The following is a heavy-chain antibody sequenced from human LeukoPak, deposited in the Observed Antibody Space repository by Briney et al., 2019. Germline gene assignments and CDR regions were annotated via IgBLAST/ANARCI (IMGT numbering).Heavy chain of an antibody. CDR3: ARGAGVAIPIDY. Sequence: KSSETLSLTCTVSGGSISSGGYYWSWIRQPPGKGLEWIGYIYHSGSTYYNPSLKSRVTISVDRSKNQFSLKLSSVTAADTAVYYCARGAGVAIPIDYWGQGTLVTVSS. J-gene: IGHJ4*02. V-gene: IGHV4-30-2*01. CDR2: IYHSGST. D-gene: IGHD3-3*01. CDR1: GGSISSGGYY.